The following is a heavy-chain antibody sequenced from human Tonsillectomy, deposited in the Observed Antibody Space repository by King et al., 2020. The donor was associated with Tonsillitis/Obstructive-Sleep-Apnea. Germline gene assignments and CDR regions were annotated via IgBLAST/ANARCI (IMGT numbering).Heavy chain of an antibody. CDR2: ISYDGSNE. J-gene: IGHJ3*02. Sequence: VQLVESGGGVVQPGGSLRLSCAASGFTFSSYPMHWVRQAPGKGLEWGAIISYDGSNEYYADSVKGRFTISRDKSKNTLYLQMNSLRAEDTAVYYCAREHSSLDAFAIWGQGTMVTVSS. D-gene: IGHD6-19*01. V-gene: IGHV3-30*01. CDR3: AREHSSLDAFAI. CDR1: GFTFSSYP.